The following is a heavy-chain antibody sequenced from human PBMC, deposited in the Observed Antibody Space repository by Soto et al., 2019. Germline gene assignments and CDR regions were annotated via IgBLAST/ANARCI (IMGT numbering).Heavy chain of an antibody. D-gene: IGHD3-3*01. J-gene: IGHJ4*02. Sequence: LRLSCAASGFTFSNYVMSWVRQAPGKGLEWVSSISGSGDNTYYADSVKGRFTISRDNSKNTLFLQMNSLRAEDTAVYYCAKDAGGSVFWFFDYWGQGTLVTVSS. CDR1: GFTFSNYV. CDR2: ISGSGDNT. CDR3: AKDAGGSVFWFFDY. V-gene: IGHV3-23*01.